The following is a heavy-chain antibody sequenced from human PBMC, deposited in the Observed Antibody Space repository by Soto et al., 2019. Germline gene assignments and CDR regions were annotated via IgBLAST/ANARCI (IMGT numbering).Heavy chain of an antibody. CDR1: GFTFSRSA. CDR3: AKVPLIAALPYYFDY. D-gene: IGHD6-6*01. Sequence: GGSLRLSCTTSGFTFSRSAMSWVRQAPGKGLEWVSAISGRGLNPYYADSVKGRFTISRDNSKSTLFLQMNSLRAEDTVVYYCAKVPLIAALPYYFDYWGQGTLVTVSS. CDR2: ISGRGLNP. J-gene: IGHJ4*02. V-gene: IGHV3-23*01.